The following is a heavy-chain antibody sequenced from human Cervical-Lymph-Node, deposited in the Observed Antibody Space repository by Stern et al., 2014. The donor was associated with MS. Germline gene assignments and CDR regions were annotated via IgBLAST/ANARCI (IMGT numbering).Heavy chain of an antibody. J-gene: IGHJ3*02. Sequence: LVESGPGLVKPSQTLSLTCSVSGGSISSGSSYWSWIRQHPGKGLEWIAYIHYSGNTYYNSSLKSRVHLSADTSKNQFSLELSSVTAADTAVYYCARLSSDAFDIWGQGTLVTVSS. CDR3: ARLSSDAFDI. V-gene: IGHV4-31*03. CDR2: IHYSGNT. CDR1: GGSISSGSSY.